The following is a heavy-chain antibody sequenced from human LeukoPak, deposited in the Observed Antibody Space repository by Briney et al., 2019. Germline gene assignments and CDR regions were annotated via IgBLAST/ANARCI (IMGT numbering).Heavy chain of an antibody. CDR2: IYSGDSRT. D-gene: IGHD4-17*01. J-gene: IGHJ4*02. Sequence: GESLKISCQGSGYSYSLYWISWVRQMPGKGLEWMGIIYSGDSRTRYSPSFQGQVTISADKSINTAYLQWGSLKASDTAMYYCARLHGLRSFDYWGQGTLVTVSS. CDR3: ARLHGLRSFDY. V-gene: IGHV5-51*01. CDR1: GYSYSLYW.